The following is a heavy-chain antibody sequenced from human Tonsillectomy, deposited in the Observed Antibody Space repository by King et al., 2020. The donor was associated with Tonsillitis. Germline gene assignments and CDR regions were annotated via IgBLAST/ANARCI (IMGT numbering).Heavy chain of an antibody. J-gene: IGHJ4*02. D-gene: IGHD1-26*01. CDR3: AKESPYSGNYRFYYFDY. Sequence: VQLVESGGGFVQPGGFLRLSCEAPGLTFSTYAMSWVRQAPGKGPDWVAAISCRYTKTFYADFVNGRFTMSRDDSKNTVSLQMSSLRAEDTAVYYCAKESPYSGNYRFYYFDYWGQGTLVTVSS. CDR1: GLTFSTYA. V-gene: IGHV3-23*04. CDR2: ISCRYTKT.